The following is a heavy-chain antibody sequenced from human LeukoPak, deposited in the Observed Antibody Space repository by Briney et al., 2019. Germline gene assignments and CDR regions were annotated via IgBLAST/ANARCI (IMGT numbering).Heavy chain of an antibody. D-gene: IGHD6-13*01. J-gene: IGHJ4*02. CDR1: GGSFSGYY. CDR3: ARTEGAAAGPVDY. Sequence: PPETLSLTCAVYGGSFSGYYWSWIRQPPGKGLEWIGEINHSGSTNYNPSLKSRVTISVDTSKNQFSLKLSSVTAADTAVYYCARTEGAAAGPVDYWGQGTLVTVSS. V-gene: IGHV4-34*01. CDR2: INHSGST.